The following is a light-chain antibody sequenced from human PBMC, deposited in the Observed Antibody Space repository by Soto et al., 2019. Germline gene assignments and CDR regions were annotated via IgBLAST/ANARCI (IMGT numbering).Light chain of an antibody. CDR2: EVN. Sequence: QSVLTQPPSASGSPGQSVTISCTGTDRDVGVYNYVSWYQHHPGKAPKLIIYEVNKRPSGVPHRFSASKSGNTASLTISGLQAEDEADYYCSSYSDTNICVFGTGTKVTVL. CDR3: SSYSDTNICV. J-gene: IGLJ1*01. CDR1: DRDVGVYNY. V-gene: IGLV2-8*01.